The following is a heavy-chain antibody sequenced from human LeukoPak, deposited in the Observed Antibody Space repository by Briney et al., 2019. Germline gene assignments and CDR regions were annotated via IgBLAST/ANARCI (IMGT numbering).Heavy chain of an antibody. CDR2: INTNTGNP. D-gene: IGHD6-19*01. CDR3: ATYLKKGDSGCFDY. CDR1: GYTFTSSA. J-gene: IGHJ4*02. Sequence: ASVKVSCKASGYTFTSSALNWVRQAPGQGLEWMGWINTNTGNPTYAQDFTGRFVFSLDTSVSTAYLHISSLEAEDTAIYYCATYLKKGDSGCFDYWGQGTLVTVSS. V-gene: IGHV7-4-1*02.